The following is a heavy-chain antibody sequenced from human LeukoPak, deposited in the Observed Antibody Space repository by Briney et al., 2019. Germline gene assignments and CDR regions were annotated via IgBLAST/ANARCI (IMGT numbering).Heavy chain of an antibody. Sequence: GGSLRLSCAASGFTFNSYSMNWVRQAPGKGLEWVSVISSGGDYIYYADSVKGRFTISRDNAKNSLYLQMNSLRAEDTAIYYCASMANDYVWGSYRLLGYYFDYWGQGTLVTGSS. J-gene: IGHJ4*02. V-gene: IGHV3-21*01. CDR3: ASMANDYVWGSYRLLGYYFDY. D-gene: IGHD3-16*02. CDR2: ISSGGDYI. CDR1: GFTFNSYS.